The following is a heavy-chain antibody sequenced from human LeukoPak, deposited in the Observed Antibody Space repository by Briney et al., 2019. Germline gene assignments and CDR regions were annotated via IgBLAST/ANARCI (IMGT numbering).Heavy chain of an antibody. CDR3: ARDRGVTVPGRRLDY. Sequence: SETLSLTCTVSGGSISGYYWSWLRQPAGEGLEWIGRLSTSGSTNYNPSLKSRVTISVDNSNNQFSLRLSSATAADTAVYYCARDRGVTVPGRRLDYWGQGTLVTVSS. V-gene: IGHV4-4*07. CDR1: GGSISGYY. CDR2: LSTSGST. D-gene: IGHD6-19*01. J-gene: IGHJ4*02.